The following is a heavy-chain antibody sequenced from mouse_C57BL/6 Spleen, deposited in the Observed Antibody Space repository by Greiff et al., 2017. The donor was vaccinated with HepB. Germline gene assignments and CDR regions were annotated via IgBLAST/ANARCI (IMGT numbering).Heavy chain of an antibody. CDR3: ARSIDGHPFAY. CDR2: INPNNGGT. D-gene: IGHD2-3*01. J-gene: IGHJ3*01. CDR1: GYTFTDYN. Sequence: EVQLQQSGPELVKPGASVKIPCKASGYTFTDYNMDWVKQSHGKSLEWIGDINPNNGGTIYNQKFKGKATLTVDKSSSTAYMELRSLTSEDTAVYYCARSIDGHPFAYWGQGTLVTVSA. V-gene: IGHV1-18*01.